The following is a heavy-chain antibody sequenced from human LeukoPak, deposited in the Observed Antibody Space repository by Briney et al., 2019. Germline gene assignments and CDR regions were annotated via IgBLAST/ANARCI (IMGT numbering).Heavy chain of an antibody. Sequence: GSLRLSCAASGFTFSSYSMNWVRQAPGKGLEWVSSISSSSSYIYYADSVKGPITISRDNAKNSLYLQMNSLRAEDTAVYYCVTAAGLGVYYFDYWGQGTLVTVSS. CDR2: ISSSSSYI. CDR1: GFTFSSYS. J-gene: IGHJ4*02. CDR3: VTAAGLGVYYFDY. D-gene: IGHD6-13*01. V-gene: IGHV3-21*01.